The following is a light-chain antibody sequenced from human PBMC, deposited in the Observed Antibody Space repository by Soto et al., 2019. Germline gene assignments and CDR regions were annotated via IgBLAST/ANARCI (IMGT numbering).Light chain of an antibody. J-gene: IGLJ3*02. Sequence: QSALTQPASVTGSPGQSITISCTGTSGDIGAFNHVSWYQQFPGTAPKLIIYEVANRPSGVSGRFSGSRSGNTASLTISGRKPEDDDDYYCASYTIKKSWVFGGGTKLTVL. V-gene: IGLV2-14*01. CDR3: ASYTIKKSWV. CDR1: SGDIGAFNH. CDR2: EVA.